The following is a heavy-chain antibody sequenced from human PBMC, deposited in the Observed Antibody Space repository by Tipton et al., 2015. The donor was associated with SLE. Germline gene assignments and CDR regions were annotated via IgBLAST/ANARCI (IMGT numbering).Heavy chain of an antibody. CDR3: VRVQDRSSSGGRTYFDY. Sequence: SLRLSCAASGFTFSSYEMNWVRQAPGKGLEWLSYIGSSGSPIYYADSVRGRFTISRDNAKNSLYLQMNSLGAEDTAVYYCVRVQDRSSSGGRTYFDYWGQGTLVTVSS. V-gene: IGHV3-48*03. J-gene: IGHJ4*02. D-gene: IGHD6-6*01. CDR2: IGSSGSPI. CDR1: GFTFSSYE.